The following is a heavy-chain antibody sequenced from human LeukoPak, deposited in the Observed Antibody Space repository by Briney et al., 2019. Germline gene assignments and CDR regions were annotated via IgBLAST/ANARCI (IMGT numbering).Heavy chain of an antibody. CDR2: INGAGVT. V-gene: IGHV3-53*01. D-gene: IGHD1-26*01. CDR1: GFSVINHF. CDR3: ARRGVQGYMDV. J-gene: IGHJ6*03. Sequence: PGGFLRLSCAASGFSVINHFMHWVRQAPGEGLQWVSTINGAGVTYYAASVKGRFTISRDTVKNTFSLQMNNLRADDTAVYFCARRGVQGYMDVWGKGTTVTVSS.